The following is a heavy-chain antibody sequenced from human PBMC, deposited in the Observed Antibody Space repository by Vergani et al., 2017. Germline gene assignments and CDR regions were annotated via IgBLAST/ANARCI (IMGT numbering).Heavy chain of an antibody. CDR1: GGSISSGDYY. V-gene: IGHV4-30-4*01. D-gene: IGHD3-22*01. Sequence: QVQLQESGPGLVKPSETLSLTCTVSGGSISSGDYYWSWIRQPPGKGLEWIGYIYYSGSTYYNPSLKSRVTISVDTSKNQFSLKLISVTAADTAVYYCARVRRDDSSGYYYYYGMDVWGQGTTVTVSS. CDR3: ARVRRDDSSGYYYYYGMDV. J-gene: IGHJ6*02. CDR2: IYYSGST.